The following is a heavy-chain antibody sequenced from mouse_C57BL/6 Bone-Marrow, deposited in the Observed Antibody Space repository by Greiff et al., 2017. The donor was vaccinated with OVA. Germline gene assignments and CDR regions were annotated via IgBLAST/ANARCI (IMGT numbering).Heavy chain of an antibody. J-gene: IGHJ3*01. V-gene: IGHV1-64*01. D-gene: IGHD4-1*02. Sequence: QLQQPGAELVKPGASVKLSCKASGYTFTSYWMHWVKQRPGQGLEWIGMIHPNSSSTNYNEKFKSKATLTVDKSSSTAYMQLSSLTSEDSAVYYCARSTGRGFAYWGQGTLVTVSA. CDR1: GYTFTSYW. CDR3: ARSTGRGFAY. CDR2: IHPNSSST.